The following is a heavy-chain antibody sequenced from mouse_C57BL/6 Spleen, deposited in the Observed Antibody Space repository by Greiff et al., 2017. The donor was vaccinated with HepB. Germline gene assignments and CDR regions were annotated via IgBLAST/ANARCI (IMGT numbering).Heavy chain of an antibody. CDR3: ASPLITPDYAMDY. J-gene: IGHJ4*01. D-gene: IGHD1-1*01. CDR1: GYSFTGYF. CDR2: INPYNGDT. Sequence: EVQLQQSGPELVKPGDSVKISCKASGYSFTGYFMNWVMQSHGKSLEWIGRINPYNGDTFYNQKFKGKATLTVDKSSSTSHMELRSLTSEDSAVYYCASPLITPDYAMDYWGQGTSVTVSS. V-gene: IGHV1-20*01.